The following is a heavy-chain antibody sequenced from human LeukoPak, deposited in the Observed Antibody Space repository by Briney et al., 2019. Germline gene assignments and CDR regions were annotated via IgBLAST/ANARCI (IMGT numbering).Heavy chain of an antibody. Sequence: KPGGSLRLSCAASGFTFSDYCMSWIRQAPGKGLEWVSYISSSGSTIYYADSVKGRFTISRDNAKNSLYLQMNSLRAEDTAVYYCARVPPTAGSHYFDYWGQGTLVTVSS. CDR2: ISSSGSTI. D-gene: IGHD1-26*01. J-gene: IGHJ4*02. CDR1: GFTFSDYC. V-gene: IGHV3-11*04. CDR3: ARVPPTAGSHYFDY.